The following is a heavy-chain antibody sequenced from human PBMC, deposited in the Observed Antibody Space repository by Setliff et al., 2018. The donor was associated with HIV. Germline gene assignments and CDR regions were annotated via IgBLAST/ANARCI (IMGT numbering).Heavy chain of an antibody. J-gene: IGHJ6*02. D-gene: IGHD3-9*01. CDR3: ARETGYSPSRYYYYGMDV. V-gene: IGHV4-61*02. Sequence: SETLSLTCTVSGGSISSGSYYWSWIRQPAGKGLEWLGRIYANGYTNYNPSLNSRVTVSLDTSKNQFSLNLNSVTAADTAVYYCARETGYSPSRYYYYGMDVWGQGTTVTVSS. CDR1: GGSISSGSYY. CDR2: IYANGYT.